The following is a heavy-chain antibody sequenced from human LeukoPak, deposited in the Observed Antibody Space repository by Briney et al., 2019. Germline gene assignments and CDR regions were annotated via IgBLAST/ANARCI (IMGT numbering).Heavy chain of an antibody. CDR1: GYTFTSYG. J-gene: IGHJ4*02. CDR3: ALLWFGAAYDY. D-gene: IGHD3-10*01. CDR2: MNPNSGNT. V-gene: IGHV1-8*02. Sequence: ASVKVSCKASGYTFTSYGISWVRQAPGQGLEWMGWMNPNSGNTGYAQKFQGRVTMTRNTSISTAYMELSSLRSEDTAVYYCALLWFGAAYDYWGQGTLVTVSS.